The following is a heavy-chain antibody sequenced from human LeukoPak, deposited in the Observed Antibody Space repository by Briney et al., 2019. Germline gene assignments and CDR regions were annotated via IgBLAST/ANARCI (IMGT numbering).Heavy chain of an antibody. V-gene: IGHV4-59*01. Sequence: PSETLSLTCTVSGXSISSYYWSWIRQPPGKGLEWIGYIYYSGSTNYNPSLKSRVTISVDTSKNQFSLKLSSVTAADTAVYYCASSVASGWYNWFDPWGQGTLVTVSS. CDR1: GXSISSYY. J-gene: IGHJ5*02. CDR3: ASSVASGWYNWFDP. CDR2: IYYSGST. D-gene: IGHD6-19*01.